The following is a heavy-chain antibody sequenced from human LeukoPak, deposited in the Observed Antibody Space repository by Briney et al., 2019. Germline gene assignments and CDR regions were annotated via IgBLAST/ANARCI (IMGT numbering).Heavy chain of an antibody. CDR1: GFTFSNYW. D-gene: IGHD4-17*01. CDR3: ARGLTVTTRN. CDR2: IKQDGSEK. Sequence: GGSLRLSCAASGFTFSNYWMRWVRQAPGKGLEWVANIKQDGSEKYYVDSLKGRFTISRDNAKNSLYLQMTSLRAEDTAVYYCARGLTVTTRNWGQGTLVTVSS. J-gene: IGHJ4*02. V-gene: IGHV3-7*01.